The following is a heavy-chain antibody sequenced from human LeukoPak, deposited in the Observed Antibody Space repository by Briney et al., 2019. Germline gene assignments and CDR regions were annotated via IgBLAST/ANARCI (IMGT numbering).Heavy chain of an antibody. D-gene: IGHD6-13*01. CDR1: GFTFDDYA. J-gene: IGHJ4*02. CDR2: ISWNSGSI. CDR3: AKSIEGSSWYDY. V-gene: IGHV3-9*01. Sequence: PGGSLGLSCAASGFTFDDYAMHWVRQAPGKGLEWVSGISWNSGSIGYADSVKGRFTISRDNAKNSLYLQMNSLRAEDTALYYCAKSIEGSSWYDYWGQGTLVTVSS.